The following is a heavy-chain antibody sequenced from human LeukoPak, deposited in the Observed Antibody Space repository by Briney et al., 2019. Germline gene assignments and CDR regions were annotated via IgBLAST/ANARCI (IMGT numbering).Heavy chain of an antibody. J-gene: IGHJ3*02. CDR1: GYTFTGYY. V-gene: IGHV1-69*06. CDR3: AREDDTGRYMGDDAFDI. Sequence: ASVKVSCKASGYTFTGYYMHWVRQAPGQGLEGVGVIISMSDTANYPQKFRGRLTITADIPTSTVYMELSSLRSEDTAVYYCAREDDTGRYMGDDAFDIWGQGTMVTVSS. D-gene: IGHD1-26*01. CDR2: IISMSDTA.